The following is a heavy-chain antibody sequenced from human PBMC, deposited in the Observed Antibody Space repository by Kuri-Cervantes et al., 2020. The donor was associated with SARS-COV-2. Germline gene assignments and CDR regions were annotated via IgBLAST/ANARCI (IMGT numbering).Heavy chain of an antibody. CDR1: GGSISSGSYY. D-gene: IGHD3-9*01. CDR2: IYTSGST. J-gene: IGHJ6*03. CDR3: ARDGLTGYYDYYMDV. V-gene: IGHV4-61*09. Sequence: SETLSLTCTVSGGSISSGSYYWSWIRQPAGKGLEWIGYIYTSGSTNYHPSLKSRVTISVDTSKNQFSLKLSSVTAADTAVYYCARDGLTGYYDYYMDVWGKGTTVTVSS.